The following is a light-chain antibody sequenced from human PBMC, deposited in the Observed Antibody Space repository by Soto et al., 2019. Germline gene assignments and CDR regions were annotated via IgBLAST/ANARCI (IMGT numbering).Light chain of an antibody. CDR3: QQYSDWPTT. Sequence: EIVLTQSPATLSLSPGERATLSCRASQSLYSNLAWYQQKPGQAPRLLIYGASTRATGIPARFSGSGSGTEYTLTISSLQSEDFAIYYCQQYSDWPTTFGQGTKVEIK. CDR2: GAS. CDR1: QSLYSN. J-gene: IGKJ1*01. V-gene: IGKV3-15*01.